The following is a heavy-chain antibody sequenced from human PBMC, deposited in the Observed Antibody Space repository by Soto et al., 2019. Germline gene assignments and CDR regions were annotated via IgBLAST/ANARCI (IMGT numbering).Heavy chain of an antibody. D-gene: IGHD2-21*02. Sequence: PXVGLRLSCAACGFSFTNFAVSGVRQAPGKGLEWVAGIGASGDITWYADSVKGRLSISRDNSKNTLYLQPNSLRFEDTAVYYCAKDDFTDRGDDYFDYCGPRTLVTVSS. V-gene: IGHV3-23*01. CDR3: AKDDFTDRGDDYFDY. J-gene: IGHJ4*02. CDR1: GFSFTNFA. CDR2: IGASGDIT.